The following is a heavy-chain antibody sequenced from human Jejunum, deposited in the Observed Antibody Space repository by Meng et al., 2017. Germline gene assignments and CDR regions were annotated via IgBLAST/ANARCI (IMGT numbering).Heavy chain of an antibody. CDR2: ISYDGSHK. Sequence: QVQVVGSGVGVVQPGRSLRRSCADYGFNFSSYAMHWVRQAPGKGLEWVTVISYDGSHKYYADSVKGRFTISRDNAKNTLYLQMNSLRAEDTAVYYCARDGIGASPDFDYWGQGTLVTVSS. D-gene: IGHD6-25*01. V-gene: IGHV3-30*07. J-gene: IGHJ4*02. CDR1: GFNFSSYA. CDR3: ARDGIGASPDFDY.